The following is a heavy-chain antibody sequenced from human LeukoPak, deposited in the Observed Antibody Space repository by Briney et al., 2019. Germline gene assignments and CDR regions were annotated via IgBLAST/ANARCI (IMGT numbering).Heavy chain of an antibody. CDR1: GFTFSSSW. D-gene: IGHD3-16*02. CDR3: AKERAGYTNPYYFDY. CDR2: ITRDGSST. J-gene: IGHJ4*02. V-gene: IGHV3-74*01. Sequence: GGSLRLSCAASGFTFSSSWMHWVRQAPGKGLVWVSRITRDGSSTTYADSVKGRFTTSRGNAKNTLYLQMDSLRDDDTAVYYCAKERAGYTNPYYFDYWGQGTLVTVSS.